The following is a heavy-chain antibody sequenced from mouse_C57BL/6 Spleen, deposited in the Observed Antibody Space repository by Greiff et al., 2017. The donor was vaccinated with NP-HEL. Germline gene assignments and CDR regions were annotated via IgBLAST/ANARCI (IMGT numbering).Heavy chain of an antibody. Sequence: VQLQQSGPELVKPGASVKISCKASGYTFTDYYMNWVKQSHGKSLEWIGDINPNNGGTSYNQKFKGKATLTVDKSSSTAYMELRSLTSEDSAVYYCARQPYYGSSYWYFDVWGTGTTVTVSS. CDR3: ARQPYYGSSYWYFDV. CDR2: INPNNGGT. CDR1: GYTFTDYY. D-gene: IGHD1-1*01. V-gene: IGHV1-26*01. J-gene: IGHJ1*03.